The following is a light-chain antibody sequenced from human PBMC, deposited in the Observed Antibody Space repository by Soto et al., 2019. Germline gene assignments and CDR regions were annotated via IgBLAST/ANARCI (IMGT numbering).Light chain of an antibody. CDR1: QSVNSN. CDR2: AAS. Sequence: EIVMTQSPGTLSVSPGERATLSCRASQSVNSNFAWYQHRPGQAPRLLIYAASTRATGIPGRFSGGGSGTEFTLTISSLQSEDFAIYFCQQYNTWPRTFGQGTKVDI. J-gene: IGKJ1*01. V-gene: IGKV3-15*01. CDR3: QQYNTWPRT.